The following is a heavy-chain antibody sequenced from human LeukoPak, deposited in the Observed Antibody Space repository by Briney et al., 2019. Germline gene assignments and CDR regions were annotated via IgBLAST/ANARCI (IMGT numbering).Heavy chain of an antibody. V-gene: IGHV3-30*02. J-gene: IGHJ3*02. CDR3: AKGGISGAFDI. CDR1: GFTFSSYG. D-gene: IGHD1-26*01. Sequence: GGSLRLSCAASGFTFSSYGMHWVRQAPGKGLEWVAFIRYEGSNKYYADSVKGRFTISRDNSKTPLYLQMNSLRAEDTAVYYCAKGGISGAFDIWGQGTMVTVSS. CDR2: IRYEGSNK.